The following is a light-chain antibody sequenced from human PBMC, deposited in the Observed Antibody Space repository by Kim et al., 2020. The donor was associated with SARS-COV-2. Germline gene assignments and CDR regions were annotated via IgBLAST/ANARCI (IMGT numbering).Light chain of an antibody. J-gene: IGLJ1*01. CDR1: SLRSYF. CDR2: GKT. CDR3: MSRDTDGPHNYV. V-gene: IGLV3-19*01. Sequence: SSELTQDPAVSVALGQTVRITCQGDSLRSYFASWYQQKPGQAPLLVIYGKTNRPSGIPDRFSGSSSGRTASLTITGTQAEDDADYYCMSRDTDGPHNYVF.